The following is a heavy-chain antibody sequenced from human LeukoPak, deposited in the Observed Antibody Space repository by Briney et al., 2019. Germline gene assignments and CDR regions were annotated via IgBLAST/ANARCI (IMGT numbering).Heavy chain of an antibody. J-gene: IGHJ6*02. CDR3: ARDHPESSGWSSLPYHYYGMDV. Sequence: AGGSLRLSCAASGFTFSSYAMHWVRQAPGKGLEWVAVISYDGSNKYYADSVKGRFTISRDNSKNTLYLQMNSLRAEDTAVYYCARDHPESSGWSSLPYHYYGMDVWGQGTTVTVSS. D-gene: IGHD6-19*01. CDR2: ISYDGSNK. V-gene: IGHV3-30-3*01. CDR1: GFTFSSYA.